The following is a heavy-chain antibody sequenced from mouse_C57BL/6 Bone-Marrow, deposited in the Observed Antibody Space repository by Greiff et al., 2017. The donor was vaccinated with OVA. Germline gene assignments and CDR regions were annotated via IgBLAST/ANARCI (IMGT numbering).Heavy chain of an antibody. CDR1: GYSFTGYY. CDR2: INPSTGGT. Sequence: VHVKQSGPELVKPGASVKISCKASGYSFTGYYMNWVKQSPEKSLEWIGEINPSTGGTTYNQKFKAKATLTVDKSSSTAYMQLKSPTSEDSAVYYCARKRVMDYWGQGTSVTVSS. CDR3: ARKRVMDY. V-gene: IGHV1-42*01. J-gene: IGHJ4*01.